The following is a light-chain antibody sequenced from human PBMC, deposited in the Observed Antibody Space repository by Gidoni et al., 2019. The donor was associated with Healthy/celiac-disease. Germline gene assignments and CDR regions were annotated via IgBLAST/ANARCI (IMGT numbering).Light chain of an antibody. J-gene: IGKJ4*01. V-gene: IGKV1-39*01. Sequence: IQMTPYTSYLSASVGDRFTITCRASQSISSHLNWYQQKPGKAPKLLIYAAYSLQSWVPSRFSGSGAGTDFNLTISSLQPEDFANYYCQQSYSTLLTFGGGTKVEIK. CDR2: AAY. CDR3: QQSYSTLLT. CDR1: QSISSH.